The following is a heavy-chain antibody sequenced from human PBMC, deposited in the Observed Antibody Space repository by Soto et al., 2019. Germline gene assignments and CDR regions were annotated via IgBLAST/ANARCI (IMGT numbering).Heavy chain of an antibody. D-gene: IGHD6-13*01. CDR3: ARYSSSWYPSNY. CDR1: GGSVSSGSYY. CDR2: IYYSGST. V-gene: IGHV4-61*01. J-gene: IGHJ4*02. Sequence: QVQLQESGPGLVKPSETLSLTCTDSGGSVSSGSYYWSWIRQPPGKGLEWIGYIYYSGSTNYNPSLKSRVTISVDTSKNQFSLKLNSVTAADTAVYYCARYSSSWYPSNYWGQGTLVTVSS.